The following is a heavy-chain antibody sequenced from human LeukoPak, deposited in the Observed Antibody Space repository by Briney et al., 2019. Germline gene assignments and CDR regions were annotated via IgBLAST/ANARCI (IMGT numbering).Heavy chain of an antibody. D-gene: IGHD5-18*01. Sequence: GASVKVTCQASGYSFANYGISWVRQAPGQGLEWMGWIGAYSGDANYAQMFQVRVTMTTVTSTTTAYMELRSLRSDDTAVYYCARDPGYRPVAFDIWGQGVIVTVS. V-gene: IGHV1-18*01. CDR1: GYSFANYG. CDR3: ARDPGYRPVAFDI. CDR2: IGAYSGDA. J-gene: IGHJ3*02.